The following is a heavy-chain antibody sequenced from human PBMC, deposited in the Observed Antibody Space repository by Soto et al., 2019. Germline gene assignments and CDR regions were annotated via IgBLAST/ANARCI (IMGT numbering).Heavy chain of an antibody. CDR3: ARAKGGRYFDWLGAYFDP. CDR1: GGSISSYY. CDR2: IYYSGST. V-gene: IGHV4-59*01. D-gene: IGHD3-9*01. J-gene: IGHJ5*02. Sequence: SETLSLTCTVSGGSISSYYWSWIRQPPGKGLEWIGYIYYSGSTNYNPSLKSRVTISVDTSKNQFSLKLSSVTAADTAVYYCARAKGGRYFDWLGAYFDPWGQGTLVTVSS.